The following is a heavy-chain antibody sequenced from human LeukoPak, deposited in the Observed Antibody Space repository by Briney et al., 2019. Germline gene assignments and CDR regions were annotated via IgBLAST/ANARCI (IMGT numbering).Heavy chain of an antibody. Sequence: ASVKLSCKASGYTFTDYCLHWVRQAPGQGLEWMGWISANTGNTNYAQKFQGRVTMTTDTSTNTAYMELRSLTSDDSAVYYCARLGYSYGQYYFDYWGQGTLVTVSS. CDR2: ISANTGNT. D-gene: IGHD5-18*01. V-gene: IGHV1-18*04. CDR1: GYTFTDYC. J-gene: IGHJ4*02. CDR3: ARLGYSYGQYYFDY.